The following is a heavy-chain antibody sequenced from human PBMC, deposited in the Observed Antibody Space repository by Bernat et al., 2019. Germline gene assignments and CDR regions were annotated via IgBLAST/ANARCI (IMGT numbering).Heavy chain of an antibody. CDR3: ARDWGYYDFWSGYPRYYFDY. D-gene: IGHD3-3*01. V-gene: IGHV3-48*03. CDR2: ISSSGSTI. CDR1: GFTFSSYE. Sequence: EVQLVESGGGLVQPGGSLRLSCAASGFTFSSYEMNWVRQAPGKGLAWVSYISSSGSTIYYADSVKGRFTISRDNAKNSLYLQMNSLRAEDTAVYYCARDWGYYDFWSGYPRYYFDYWGQGTLVTVSS. J-gene: IGHJ4*02.